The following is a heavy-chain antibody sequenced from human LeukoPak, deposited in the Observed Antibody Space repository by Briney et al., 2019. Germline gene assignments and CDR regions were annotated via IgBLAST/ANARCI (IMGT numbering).Heavy chain of an antibody. CDR1: GFTFSGDG. Sequence: PGGSLRLSCAASGFTFSGDGMSWVRRAPGNGLGWVSSISSSSGYIYYADSVKGRFTISRDNAKNSLYLQMNSLRAEDTAVYYCARDYTSSWYFAYWGQSTLVTVSS. CDR2: ISSSSGYI. J-gene: IGHJ4*02. CDR3: ARDYTSSWYFAY. V-gene: IGHV3-21*01. D-gene: IGHD6-19*01.